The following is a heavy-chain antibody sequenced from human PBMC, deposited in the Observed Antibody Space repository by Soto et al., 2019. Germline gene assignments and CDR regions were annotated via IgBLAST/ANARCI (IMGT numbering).Heavy chain of an antibody. V-gene: IGHV4-31*03. CDR1: GGSISSGGYY. J-gene: IGHJ4*02. CDR3: ARGNRIAAAGTGYFDY. D-gene: IGHD6-13*01. CDR2: IYYSGST. Sequence: SETLSLTCTVSGGSISSGGYYWSWIRQHPGKGLEWIGYIYYSGSTNYNPSLKSRVTISVDTSKNQFSLKLSSVTAADTAVYYCARGNRIAAAGTGYFDYWGQGTLVTVSS.